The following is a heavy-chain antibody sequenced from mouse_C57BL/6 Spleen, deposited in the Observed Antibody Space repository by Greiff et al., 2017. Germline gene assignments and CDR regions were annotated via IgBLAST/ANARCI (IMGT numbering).Heavy chain of an antibody. J-gene: IGHJ1*03. CDR1: GYTFTSYW. CDR3: ARGGEHGPGCYWYFDV. Sequence: QVQLQQPGAELVRPGSSVKLSCKASGYTFTSYWMHWVKQRPIQGLEWIGNIDPSDSETHYNQKFKDKATLTVDKSSSTAYMQLSSLTSEDSAVYYCARGGEHGPGCYWYFDVWGTGTTVTVSS. D-gene: IGHD1-2*01. V-gene: IGHV1-52*01. CDR2: IDPSDSET.